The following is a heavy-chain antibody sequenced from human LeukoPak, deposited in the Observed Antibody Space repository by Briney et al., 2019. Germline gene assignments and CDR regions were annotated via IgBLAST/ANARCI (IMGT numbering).Heavy chain of an antibody. D-gene: IGHD3-22*01. CDR1: GGSISSYY. V-gene: IGHV4-4*07. J-gene: IGHJ4*02. CDR3: AKDSSGFGSLPGF. CDR2: IHTSGST. Sequence: SETLSLTCTVSGGSISSYYWSWIRQPAGKGLEWIGRIHTSGSTNYNPSLKSRVTISLDTSKNQFSLKLSSVTAADTAVYYCAKDSSGFGSLPGFWGQGTLVTVSS.